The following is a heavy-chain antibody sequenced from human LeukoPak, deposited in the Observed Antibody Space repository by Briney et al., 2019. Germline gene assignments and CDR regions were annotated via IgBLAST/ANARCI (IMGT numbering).Heavy chain of an antibody. J-gene: IGHJ4*02. CDR2: ISSSSSYI. Sequence: GGSLRLSCAASGFTFSSYSMNWVRQAPGKGLEWVSSISSSSSYIYYADSVKGRFTISRDNSKNTLYLQMNSLRAEDTAVYYCARDPRGEWGTFDYWGQGTLVTVSS. D-gene: IGHD3-16*01. CDR3: ARDPRGEWGTFDY. CDR1: GFTFSSYS. V-gene: IGHV3-21*04.